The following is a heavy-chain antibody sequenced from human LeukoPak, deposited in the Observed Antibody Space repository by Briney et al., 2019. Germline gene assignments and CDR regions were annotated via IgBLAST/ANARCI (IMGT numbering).Heavy chain of an antibody. J-gene: IGHJ6*03. Sequence: GGSLRLSCAASGFTFSSYWMSWVRQAPGKGLEWVSTISGSDSSTHYADSVKGRFTISRDNSKNTLYLQMNSLRAEDTAIYYCAKNGDRGAYCSGGSCYPYYYYYIDVWGKGTTVTISS. CDR1: GFTFSSYW. CDR3: AKNGDRGAYCSGGSCYPYYYYYIDV. D-gene: IGHD2-15*01. CDR2: ISGSDSST. V-gene: IGHV3-23*01.